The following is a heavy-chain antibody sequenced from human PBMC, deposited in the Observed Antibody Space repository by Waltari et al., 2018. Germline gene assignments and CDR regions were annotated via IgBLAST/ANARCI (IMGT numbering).Heavy chain of an antibody. D-gene: IGHD6-19*01. CDR1: GGSISSSSYY. CDR3: AISSGWYKYYYGMDV. Sequence: QLQLQESGPGLVKPSETLSLTCTVSGGSISSSSYYWGWLRQPPGKGLEWIGSIYYSGSTYYNPSLKSRVTISVDTSKNQFSLKLSSVTAADTAVYYCAISSGWYKYYYGMDVWGQGTTVTVSS. CDR2: IYYSGST. V-gene: IGHV4-39*07. J-gene: IGHJ6*02.